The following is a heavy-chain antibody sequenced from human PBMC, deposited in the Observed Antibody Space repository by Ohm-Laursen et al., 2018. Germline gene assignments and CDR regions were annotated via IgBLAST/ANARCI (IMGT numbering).Heavy chain of an antibody. Sequence: SLRLSCAASGFSFRSYEMNWVRQAPGKGLEWVSSITYSGHYTYYADSVKGRFTISRDNSQNTLNLEMNSLRAEDTAIYYCGKVISSGYYYDYWGQGTLVTVSS. D-gene: IGHD3-22*01. CDR1: GFSFRSYE. V-gene: IGHV3-23*01. CDR2: ITYSGHYT. J-gene: IGHJ4*02. CDR3: GKVISSGYYYDY.